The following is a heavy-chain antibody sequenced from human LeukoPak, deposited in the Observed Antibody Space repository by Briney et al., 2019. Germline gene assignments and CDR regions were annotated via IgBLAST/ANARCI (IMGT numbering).Heavy chain of an antibody. CDR3: ARAIVGYGSGPNYYYYGMDV. CDR2: TYYRSKWFN. V-gene: IGHV6-1*01. J-gene: IGHJ6*02. CDR1: GDSVSSKSAA. Sequence: SQTLSLTCAISGDSVSSKSAAWNWIRQFPSRGLEWLGRTYYRSKWFNEYAVSEKSRISINPDTAKNQFSLQLNSVTPDDTAVYYCARAIVGYGSGPNYYYYGMDVWGQGTTVTVSS. D-gene: IGHD3-10*01.